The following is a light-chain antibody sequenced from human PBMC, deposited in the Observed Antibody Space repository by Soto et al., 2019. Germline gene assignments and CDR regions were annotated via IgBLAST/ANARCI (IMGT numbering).Light chain of an antibody. CDR2: DVS. CDR1: SSDVGGYNL. Sequence: QSALTQPRSVSGSPGQSVTISCTGTSSDVGGYNLVSWYQQHPGKAPKLMIYDVSKRPSGVPDRFSGSKSGNTASLTISGLQAEDEADYYCAAWDDSLNGYVFGTGTKVTVL. CDR3: AAWDDSLNGYV. V-gene: IGLV2-11*01. J-gene: IGLJ1*01.